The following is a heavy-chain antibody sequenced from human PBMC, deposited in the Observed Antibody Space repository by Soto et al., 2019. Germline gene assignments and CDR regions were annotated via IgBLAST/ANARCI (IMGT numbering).Heavy chain of an antibody. CDR2: IFYMGRT. D-gene: IGHD3-16*01. J-gene: IGHJ4*02. CDR1: DSISTYY. CDR3: SRYPGGVTHCGS. V-gene: IGHV4-59*01. Sequence: QVQLQESGPGLVKPSETLSLTCTVDSISTYYWNWIRQSPGKGLEWIGYIFYMGRTNYNPSLRSRVTISIHTPRNQFALKLRSVTAADAAVYDCSRYPGGVTHCGSWGQGALVTVSS.